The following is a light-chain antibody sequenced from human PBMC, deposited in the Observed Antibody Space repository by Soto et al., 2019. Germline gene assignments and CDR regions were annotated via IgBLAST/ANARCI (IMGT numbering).Light chain of an antibody. CDR2: EVS. CDR1: SSDIGGYKY. Sequence: QSVLTQPPSASGSAGQSVTISCSGTSSDIGGYKYVSWYQQHPGKAPKLLIFEVSKRPSGVPDRFSGSKSGNTASLTVSGLQAEDEADYYCVSYAGSNSYVFGTGTKVTVL. V-gene: IGLV2-8*01. J-gene: IGLJ1*01. CDR3: VSYAGSNSYV.